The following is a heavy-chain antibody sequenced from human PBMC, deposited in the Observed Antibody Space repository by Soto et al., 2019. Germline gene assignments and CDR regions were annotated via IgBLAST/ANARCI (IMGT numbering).Heavy chain of an antibody. D-gene: IGHD6-6*01. J-gene: IGHJ4*02. CDR2: INPSGGST. CDR1: GYTFTSFY. V-gene: IGHV1-46*01. Sequence: ASVKVSCKASGYTFTSFYMHWVRQAPGQGLEWMGIINPSGGSTSYAQNFQGRVTMTSDTSTTTVYMELSSLRSEDTAVYYCARALPRIAASREGDYWGQGTPVTVSS. CDR3: ARALPRIAASREGDY.